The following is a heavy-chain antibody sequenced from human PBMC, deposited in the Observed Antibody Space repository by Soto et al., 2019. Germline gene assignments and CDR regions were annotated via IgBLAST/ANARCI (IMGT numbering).Heavy chain of an antibody. D-gene: IGHD2-15*01. CDR1: GGSISSGGYS. J-gene: IGHJ5*02. CDR3: ARIRGNCSGGSCYKFGLDP. CDR2: IYHSGST. Sequence: PSETLSLTCAVSGGSISSGGYSWSWIRQPPGKGLEWIGYIYHSGSTYYNPSLKTRLTISKDTSKNQVVLTMTNMDPVDTATYYCARIRGNCSGGSCYKFGLDPWGQGTLVTVSS. V-gene: IGHV4-30-2*02.